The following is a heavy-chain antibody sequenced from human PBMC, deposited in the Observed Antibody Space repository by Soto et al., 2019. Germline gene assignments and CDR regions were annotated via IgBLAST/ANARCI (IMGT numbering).Heavy chain of an antibody. D-gene: IGHD3-16*01. CDR1: GFTFSNYG. CDR2: IRNSGSNK. CDR3: AKEPAGGDTHRSADY. V-gene: IGHV3-30*18. J-gene: IGHJ4*02. Sequence: PGGSLRLSCAASGFTFSNYGMHWVRQAPGKGLEWVAVIRNSGSNKYYADSQKGRFTISRDNPKHTLYLQMNSLRAEDTAVYYCAKEPAGGDTHRSADYWGQGALVTVSS.